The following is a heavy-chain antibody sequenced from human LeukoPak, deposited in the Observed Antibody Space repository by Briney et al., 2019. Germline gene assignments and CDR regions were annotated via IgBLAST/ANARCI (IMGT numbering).Heavy chain of an antibody. Sequence: PGGSLRLSCAASGYNFTSYSMNWVRQAPGKGLEWVSFISSGSSYIYYADSVKGRFTISRDKAKKSLYLQTNSLRAEDTAVYFCARSFYDDSGYPNFDYWGQGTLVTVSS. V-gene: IGHV3-21*01. CDR2: ISSGSSYI. CDR3: ARSFYDDSGYPNFDY. J-gene: IGHJ4*02. D-gene: IGHD3-22*01. CDR1: GYNFTSYS.